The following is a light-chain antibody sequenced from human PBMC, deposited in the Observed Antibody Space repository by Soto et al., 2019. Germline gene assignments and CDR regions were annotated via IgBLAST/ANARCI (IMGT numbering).Light chain of an antibody. J-gene: IGLJ1*01. CDR3: AAWDDSLGAYV. Sequence: QSVVTQPPSESATPGQRVTISCSGSNSNIGTNTVNWYQQLPGKAPRLLIYTNNQRPSGVPQRFSGSKTGTSASLAIGGLQSEDGADYYCAAWDDSLGAYVFGTGTKVTVL. CDR2: TNN. V-gene: IGLV1-44*01. CDR1: NSNIGTNT.